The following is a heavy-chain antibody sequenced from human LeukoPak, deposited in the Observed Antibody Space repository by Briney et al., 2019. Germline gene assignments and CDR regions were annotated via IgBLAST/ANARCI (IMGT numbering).Heavy chain of an antibody. J-gene: IGHJ4*02. V-gene: IGHV4-59*01. Sequence: SETLSLTCTVSSGSFRTYYWSWIRQPPGKGLEWIGYIYYSGSTNYNPSLKSRVTISVDTSKNQFSLKLSSVTAADTAVYYCARGGIVATLFDYWGQGTLVTVSS. CDR2: IYYSGST. CDR3: ARGGIVATLFDY. D-gene: IGHD5-12*01. CDR1: SGSFRTYY.